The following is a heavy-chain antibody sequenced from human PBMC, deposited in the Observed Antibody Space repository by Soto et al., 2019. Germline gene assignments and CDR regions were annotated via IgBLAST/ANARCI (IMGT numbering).Heavy chain of an antibody. CDR1: GYTFTSYY. Sequence: ASVKVSCKASGYTFTSYYMHWVRQAPGQGLEWMGIISPSGGSTSYAQKFRGRVTMTRDTSTSTVYMELSSLRSEDTAVYYCARNFIAAAGELDYWGQGTLVTVSS. J-gene: IGHJ4*02. D-gene: IGHD6-13*01. V-gene: IGHV1-46*01. CDR3: ARNFIAAAGELDY. CDR2: ISPSGGST.